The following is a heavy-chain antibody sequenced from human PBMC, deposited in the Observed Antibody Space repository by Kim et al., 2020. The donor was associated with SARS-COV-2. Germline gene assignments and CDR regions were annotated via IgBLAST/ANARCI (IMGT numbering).Heavy chain of an antibody. CDR1: GFTFSDYY. CDR2: ISSSGSTI. D-gene: IGHD6-13*01. J-gene: IGHJ5*02. V-gene: IGHV3-11*01. Sequence: GGSLRLSCAASGFTFSDYYMSWIRQAPGKGLEWVSYISSSGSTIYYADSVKGRFTISRDNAKNSLYLQMNSLRAEDTAVYYCARELVPNRNWFDPWGQGTLVTVSS. CDR3: ARELVPNRNWFDP.